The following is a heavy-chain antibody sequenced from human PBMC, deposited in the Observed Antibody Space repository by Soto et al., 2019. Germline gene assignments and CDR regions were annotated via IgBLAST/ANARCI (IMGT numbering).Heavy chain of an antibody. V-gene: IGHV2-5*01. D-gene: IGHD3-22*01. Sequence: QITLKESGPTLVKPTQTLTLTCTLSGFSHSTSGVAVGWIRQPPGKALEWLGHIYWNDDKYYSTSLKSRLSLTTDTSKNQVVLTMTNVDPVDTGTYYCARLLSSALYSYDLWGQGTLVTVSS. CDR2: IYWNDDK. CDR1: GFSHSTSGVA. J-gene: IGHJ5*02. CDR3: ARLLSSALYSYDL.